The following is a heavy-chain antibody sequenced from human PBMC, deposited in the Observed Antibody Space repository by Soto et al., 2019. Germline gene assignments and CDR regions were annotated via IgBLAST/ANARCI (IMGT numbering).Heavy chain of an antibody. CDR1: GGSISSYY. CDR2: IYYSGST. Sequence: SETLSLTCTVSGGSISSYYWGWIRQPPGKGLEWIGSIYYSGSTYYNPSLKSRVTISVDTSKNQFSVKLNSVTAADTAVYYCARHQSIVVVTAARAFDIWGQGTMVTVSS. CDR3: ARHQSIVVVTAARAFDI. D-gene: IGHD2-15*01. J-gene: IGHJ3*02. V-gene: IGHV4-39*01.